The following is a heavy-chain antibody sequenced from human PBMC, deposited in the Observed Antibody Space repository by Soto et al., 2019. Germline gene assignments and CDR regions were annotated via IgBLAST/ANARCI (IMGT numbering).Heavy chain of an antibody. J-gene: IGHJ6*02. CDR1: GFTFSSYG. CDR2: IWYDGSNK. CDR3: ARDRGVKNYYYYGMDV. Sequence: QVQLVESGGGVVQPGRSLRLSCAASGFTFSSYGMHWVRQAPGKGLEWVAVIWYDGSNKYYADSVKGRFTISRDNSKNTLYLQMNSLRAEDTAVYYCARDRGVKNYYYYGMDVWGQGTTVTVSS. D-gene: IGHD3-10*01. V-gene: IGHV3-33*01.